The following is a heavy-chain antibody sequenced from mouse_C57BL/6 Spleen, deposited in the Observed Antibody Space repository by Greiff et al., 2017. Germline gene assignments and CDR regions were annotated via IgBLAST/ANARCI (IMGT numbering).Heavy chain of an antibody. CDR2: IDPSDSET. V-gene: IGHV1-52*01. J-gene: IGHJ2*01. CDR1: GYTFTSYW. Sequence: QVQLQQPGAELVRPGSSVKLSCKASGYTFTSYWMHWVKQRPIQGLEWIGNIDPSDSETHYNQKFKDKATLTVDKSSSTAYMQLSSLTSEDSAVYYCARRGAQWNFDYWGQGTTLTVSS. D-gene: IGHD3-2*02. CDR3: ARRGAQWNFDY.